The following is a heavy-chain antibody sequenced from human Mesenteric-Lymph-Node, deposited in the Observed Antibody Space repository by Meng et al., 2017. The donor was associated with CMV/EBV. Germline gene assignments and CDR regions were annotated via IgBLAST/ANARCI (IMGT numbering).Heavy chain of an antibody. Sequence: CAGSGFSITDAWMTWVRQGPGSGLEWVGRIKSKIDGGAADYPEPLKGRITISRDESRNMVNLRMNSLKTEDTGVYYCTIEHLGELTGPWGQGTPVTVSS. J-gene: IGHJ4*02. CDR2: IKSKIDGGAA. D-gene: IGHD3-10*01. CDR1: GFSITDAW. CDR3: TIEHLGELTGP. V-gene: IGHV3-15*01.